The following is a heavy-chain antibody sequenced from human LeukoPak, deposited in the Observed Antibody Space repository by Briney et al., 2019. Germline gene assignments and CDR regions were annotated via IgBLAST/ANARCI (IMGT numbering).Heavy chain of an antibody. V-gene: IGHV3-49*03. CDR3: TRENVVVLVVYYYYDMDV. D-gene: IGHD2-8*01. CDR2: IRSKAYGGAT. Sequence: GGSLRLSCTASGFTFGDYAMSWFRQAPGKGLEWVGFIRSKAYGGATEYAASVKGRFTISRDDSKSIAYLQMNSLKTEDTAVYYCTRENVVVLVVYYYYDMDVWGKGTTVTVSS. CDR1: GFTFGDYA. J-gene: IGHJ6*03.